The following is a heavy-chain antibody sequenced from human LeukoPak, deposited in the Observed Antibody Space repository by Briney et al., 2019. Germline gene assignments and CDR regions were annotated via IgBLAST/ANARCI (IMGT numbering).Heavy chain of an antibody. J-gene: IGHJ4*02. CDR1: GFTFSSYG. Sequence: GGSLRLSCAASGFTFSSYGMHWVRQAPGKGLEWVAVISYDGSNKYYADSVKGRFTIARGNSKNTLYLQMNSLRAEDTAVYYCAKAGYSGYDTRGVVDYWGQGTLVTVSS. V-gene: IGHV3-30*18. D-gene: IGHD5-12*01. CDR2: ISYDGSNK. CDR3: AKAGYSGYDTRGVVDY.